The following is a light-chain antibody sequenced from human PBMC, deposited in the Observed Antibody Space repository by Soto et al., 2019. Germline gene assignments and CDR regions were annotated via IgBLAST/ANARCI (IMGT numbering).Light chain of an antibody. V-gene: IGLV2-14*02. CDR3: SSYTDISTVI. CDR1: SSDVGSYNL. CDR2: EDS. J-gene: IGLJ2*01. Sequence: QSVLTQPASVSGSPGQSITISCTGTSSDVGSYNLVSWYQQHPGKAPKLMIYEDSKRPSGVSNRFSGSKSGNAASLTISGSQAEDEGDYYCSSYTDISTVIFGGGTKLTVL.